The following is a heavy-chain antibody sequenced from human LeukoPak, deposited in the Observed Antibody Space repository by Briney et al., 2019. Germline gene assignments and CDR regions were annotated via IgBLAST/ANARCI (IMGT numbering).Heavy chain of an antibody. CDR2: ITSGGTT. J-gene: IGHJ4*02. V-gene: IGHV3-49*04. D-gene: IGHD1-26*01. CDR3: TRNSGSYVGHDY. CDR1: GFSFGDYA. Sequence: PGGSLRLSCTASGFSFGDYAIIWVRQAPGKGLEWVGFITSGGTTEYAASVKGRFTISRDVSKNIAYLQMKSLKTEDTALYYCTRNSGSYVGHDYWGQGALVTVSS.